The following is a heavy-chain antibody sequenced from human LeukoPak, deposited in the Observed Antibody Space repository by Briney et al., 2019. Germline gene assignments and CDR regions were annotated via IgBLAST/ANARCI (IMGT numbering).Heavy chain of an antibody. J-gene: IGHJ3*02. CDR1: GDSVSSKTAG. CDR3: ARGGLVRGTINSLIGFDI. CDR2: TYYRTKWYN. Sequence: PSQTLSLTCVIFGDSVSSKTAGWNWIRQSPSRGLEWPGRTYYRTKWYNDDAPSVKGRITIKPDTTKNQFSLQLNSVTPEDTALYYCARGGLVRGTINSLIGFDIWGQGIMVTVSS. D-gene: IGHD3-10*01. V-gene: IGHV6-1*01.